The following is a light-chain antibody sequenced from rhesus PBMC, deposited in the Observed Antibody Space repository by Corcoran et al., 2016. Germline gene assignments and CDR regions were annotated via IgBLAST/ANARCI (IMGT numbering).Light chain of an antibody. CDR3: QQRNSYPFT. CDR1: QGISSY. J-gene: IGKJ3*01. V-gene: IGKV1-38*01. CDR2: DAS. Sequence: DIQLTQSPSSLSASVGDRVTITCRASQGISSYLAWYQQKSGKAPKLLIYDASNLQSGVPSRFSGSGSGTEFTLTIRSLQPEDFATYYCQQRNSYPFTFGPGTKLDIK.